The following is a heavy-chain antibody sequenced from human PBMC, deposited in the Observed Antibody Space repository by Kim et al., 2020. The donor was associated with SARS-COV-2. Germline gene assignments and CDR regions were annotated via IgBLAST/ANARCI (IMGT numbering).Heavy chain of an antibody. CDR2: ISWNSGSI. V-gene: IGHV3-9*01. Sequence: GGSLRLSCAASGFTFDDYAMHWVRQAPGKGLEWVSGISWNSGSIGYADSVKGRFTISRDNAKNSLYLQMNSLRAEDTALYYCAKEPSLGDILTGSGDYWG. D-gene: IGHD3-9*01. CDR1: GFTFDDYA. J-gene: IGHJ4*01. CDR3: AKEPSLGDILTGSGDY.